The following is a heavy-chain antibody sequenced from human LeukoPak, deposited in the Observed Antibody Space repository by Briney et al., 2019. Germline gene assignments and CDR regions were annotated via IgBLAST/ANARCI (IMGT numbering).Heavy chain of an antibody. CDR1: GFTFDDYA. D-gene: IGHD6-13*01. CDR2: ISWNSGSI. CDR3: AKDIGAAGTSYYFDY. V-gene: IGHV3-9*03. J-gene: IGHJ4*02. Sequence: GGSLRLSCAASGFTFDDYAMHWVRQAPGKGLEWVSGISWNSGSIGYADSVKGRFTISRDNAKNSLYLRMNSLRAEDMALYYCAKDIGAAGTSYYFDYWGQGTLVTVSS.